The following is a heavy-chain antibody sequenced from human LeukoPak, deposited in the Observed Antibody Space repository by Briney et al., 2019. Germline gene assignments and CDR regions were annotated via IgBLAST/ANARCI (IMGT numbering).Heavy chain of an antibody. V-gene: IGHV3-30*18. Sequence: SGESLRLSCVGSGFTFSNFAMHWVRQAPGKGLEWVAVMGYDGSNQYYADSVKGRFTISRDNSKSTLYLQMDSLRPEDTAVYYCAKVRTQYCSSGNCFKYYFEYWGQGTLVTASS. D-gene: IGHD2-15*01. CDR3: AKVRTQYCSSGNCFKYYFEY. CDR1: GFTFSNFA. CDR2: MGYDGSNQ. J-gene: IGHJ4*02.